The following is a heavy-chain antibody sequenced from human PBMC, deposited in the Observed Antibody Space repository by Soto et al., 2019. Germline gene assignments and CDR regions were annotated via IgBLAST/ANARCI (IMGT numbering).Heavy chain of an antibody. D-gene: IGHD5-12*01. CDR3: ARRDRYSGGFFDY. CDR2: IFYSGTT. Sequence: PSETLSLTCTVSGGSINNYYWFWIRQPPGKGLEWIGYIFYSGTTDYNPSLKSRVTISVDTSKNEFSLNLSSVTAADTAVYYCARRDRYSGGFFDYWGQGTLVTVS. CDR1: GGSINNYY. J-gene: IGHJ4*02. V-gene: IGHV4-59*08.